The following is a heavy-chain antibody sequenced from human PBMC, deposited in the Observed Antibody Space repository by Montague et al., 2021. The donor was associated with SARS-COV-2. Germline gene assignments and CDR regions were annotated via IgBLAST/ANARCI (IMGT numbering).Heavy chain of an antibody. V-gene: IGHV4-34*01. Sequence: SETLSLTCAVYGGSFNDYYWSWIRQPPRQGLEWIGEINNGGSTNYSPSLNSRVTLSAATSKTQFSLILKSVTATDTDTAYYARGQQGVALIVVVMIGAQYYVDYWGQGSLVTVSS. CDR3: ARGQQGVALIVVVMIGAQYYVDY. CDR1: GGSFNDYY. CDR2: INNGGST. J-gene: IGHJ4*02. D-gene: IGHD2-15*01.